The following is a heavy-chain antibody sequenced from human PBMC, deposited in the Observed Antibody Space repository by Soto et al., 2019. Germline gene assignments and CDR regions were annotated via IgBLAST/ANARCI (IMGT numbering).Heavy chain of an antibody. CDR1: GFTVSSNY. J-gene: IGHJ6*03. V-gene: IGHV3-66*01. CDR3: ARDDVHCSGGRCYGVPMDV. D-gene: IGHD2-15*01. Sequence: EVQLVESGGGLVQPGGSLRLSCAASGFTVSSNYMSWVRQAPGKGLEWVSLIQSGGSTYYAGSVKGRFTISRDNSKNTLFLQMNSLRAEDTAVYCCARDDVHCSGGRCYGVPMDVWGKGTKVTVSS. CDR2: IQSGGST.